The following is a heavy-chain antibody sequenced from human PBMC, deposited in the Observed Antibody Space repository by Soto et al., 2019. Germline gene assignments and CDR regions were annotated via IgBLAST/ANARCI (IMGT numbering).Heavy chain of an antibody. CDR1: GYTFTSYY. CDR2: INPSGGSI. D-gene: IGHD2-15*01. J-gene: IGHJ5*02. V-gene: IGHV1-46*01. CDR3: ARGALVAANILRWFDP. Sequence: GASXKVSCKSSGYTFTSYYMHWVRQSPGQGLEWMGIINPSGGSISYAQKFQGRVTMTRETSTSTVYMELSSLRSEDTAVYYCARGALVAANILRWFDPWGQGTLVTVSS.